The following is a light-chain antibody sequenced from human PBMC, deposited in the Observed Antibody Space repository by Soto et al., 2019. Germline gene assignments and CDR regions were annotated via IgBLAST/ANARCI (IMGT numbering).Light chain of an antibody. CDR1: GSDIAVYDF. J-gene: IGLJ2*01. V-gene: IGLV2-8*01. Sequence: QSALTQPPSASGSPGQSVTISCAGAGSDIAVYDFVSWYQQHPGKAPKLIIYEVTKRPSGVPDRFSGSKSGNTASLTVSRLQAEDESDYYCSSFADTPTAWEFG. CDR3: SSFADTPTAWE. CDR2: EVT.